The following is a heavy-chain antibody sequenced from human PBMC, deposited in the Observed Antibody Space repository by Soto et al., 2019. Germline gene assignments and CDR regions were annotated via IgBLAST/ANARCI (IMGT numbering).Heavy chain of an antibody. CDR3: ATWLRRVKLVSSATAHDYYYSLDV. V-gene: IGHV1-24*01. D-gene: IGHD3-10*01. Sequence: ASVKVSCKVSGFALTESSIHWVRQAPGKGLEWMGGFHPEDGEIISAQNFQGRLTMTEDTSTDTAYMELSSLRSEDTAVYYCATWLRRVKLVSSATAHDYYYSLDVWGQGTTVTVSS. J-gene: IGHJ6*02. CDR1: GFALTESS. CDR2: FHPEDGEI.